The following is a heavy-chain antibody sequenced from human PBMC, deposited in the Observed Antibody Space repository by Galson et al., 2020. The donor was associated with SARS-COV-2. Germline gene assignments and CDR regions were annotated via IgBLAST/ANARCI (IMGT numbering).Heavy chain of an antibody. Sequence: ETSETLSLTCTVSGGSISSGGYYWSWIRQPPGKGLEWIGYIYYSGRPYYNPSLKSRVTISVDTSKNQFALKLSAVTAADTAVYYCVRLGATGGMIVVVAGGFDLWGRGTLVTVSS. CDR3: VRLGATGGMIVVVAGGFDL. CDR1: GGSISSGGYY. V-gene: IGHV4-31*03. D-gene: IGHD3-22*01. J-gene: IGHJ2*01. CDR2: IYYSGRP.